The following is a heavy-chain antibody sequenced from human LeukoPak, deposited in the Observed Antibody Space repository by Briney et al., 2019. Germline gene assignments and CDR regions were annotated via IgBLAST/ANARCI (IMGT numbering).Heavy chain of an antibody. D-gene: IGHD3-10*01. Sequence: GASVKVSCKASGYTFTSYYMHWVRQAPGQGLEWMGIINPSGGSTSYAQKFQGRVTMTRDTSTSTVYMELSSLRSEGTAVYYCARNMVRRVNFDAFDIWGQGTMVTVSS. V-gene: IGHV1-46*01. CDR2: INPSGGST. CDR3: ARNMVRRVNFDAFDI. CDR1: GYTFTSYY. J-gene: IGHJ3*02.